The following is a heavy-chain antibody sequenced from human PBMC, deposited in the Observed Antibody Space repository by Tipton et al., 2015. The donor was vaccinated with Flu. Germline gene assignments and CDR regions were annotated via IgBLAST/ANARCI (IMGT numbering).Heavy chain of an antibody. CDR3: ARGGRVDTAMVRGFFFDS. Sequence: QVQLVQSGAEVKKPGSSVKVSCKASGGTFSSYTFSWVRQAPGQGLEWMGRIIPTLDIASYAQKFQGRVTVTADKSTNTTYMELSSLRSEDTAVYFCARGGRVDTAMVRGFFFDSWGQGTLVTVSS. V-gene: IGHV1-69*09. CDR1: GGTFSSYT. J-gene: IGHJ4*02. CDR2: IIPTLDIA. D-gene: IGHD5-18*01.